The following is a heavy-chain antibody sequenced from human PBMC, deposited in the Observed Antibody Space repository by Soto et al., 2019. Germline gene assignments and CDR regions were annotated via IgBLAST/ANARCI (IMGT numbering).Heavy chain of an antibody. CDR2: ISSSSSTI. CDR1: GFTFSSFA. Sequence: GRSLRLSCAASGFTFSSFAMSWIRQAQGKGLEWVSYISSSSSTIYYADSVKGRFTISRDNAKNSLYLQMNSLRAEDTAVYYCARDKGRSPLDYWGQGTLVTVSS. D-gene: IGHD2-15*01. J-gene: IGHJ4*02. V-gene: IGHV3-48*01. CDR3: ARDKGRSPLDY.